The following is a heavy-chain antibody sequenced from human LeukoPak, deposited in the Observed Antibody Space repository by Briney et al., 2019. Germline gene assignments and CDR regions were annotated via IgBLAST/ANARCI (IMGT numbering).Heavy chain of an antibody. J-gene: IGHJ6*02. V-gene: IGHV3-23*01. CDR2: ISRSGGST. D-gene: IGHD2-8*01. CDR3: AKERCTNAVCYFGSGMDV. Sequence: GGSLRLSCAASGFTFSSYAMSWVRQAPGKGLEWVAGISRSGGSTYYADSVKGRFTIPRDNSKNTLYLQMNSLGAEDTAVYYCAKERCTNAVCYFGSGMDVWGQGTTVTVPS. CDR1: GFTFSSYA.